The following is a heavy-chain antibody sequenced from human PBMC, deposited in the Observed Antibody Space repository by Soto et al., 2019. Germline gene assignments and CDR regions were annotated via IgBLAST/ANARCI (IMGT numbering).Heavy chain of an antibody. D-gene: IGHD2-2*01. CDR1: GFTFSSYW. Sequence: EVQLVESGGGLVQPGGSLRLSCAASGFTFSSYWMSWVRQAPGKGLEWVANIKQDGSEKYYVDSVKDRFTISRDNAKNSLYLQMNSLRAEDTAVYYCARVGCSSTSCSFDYWGQGTLVTVSS. J-gene: IGHJ4*02. V-gene: IGHV3-7*03. CDR3: ARVGCSSTSCSFDY. CDR2: IKQDGSEK.